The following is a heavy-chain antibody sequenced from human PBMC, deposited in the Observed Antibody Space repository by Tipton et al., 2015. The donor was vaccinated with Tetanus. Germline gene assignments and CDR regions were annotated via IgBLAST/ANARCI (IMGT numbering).Heavy chain of an antibody. V-gene: IGHV3-21*06. CDR1: GFTFSSYS. CDR3: ATSYSNYGYDY. Sequence: SLRLSCAASGFTFSSYSMNWVRQAPGKGLEWVSSISSSGSHMYYAESVRGRFSISRDNAKNSLYLQMNSLRADDTALYYCATSYSNYGYDYWGQGTLVTVSS. CDR2: ISSSGSHM. J-gene: IGHJ4*02. D-gene: IGHD4-11*01.